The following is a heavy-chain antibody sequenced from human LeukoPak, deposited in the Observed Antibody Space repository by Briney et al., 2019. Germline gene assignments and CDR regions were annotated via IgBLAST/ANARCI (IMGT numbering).Heavy chain of an antibody. Sequence: ASVKVSCKASGYTFTGYYMHWVRQAPGQGLEWMGWINPNSGGTNYAQKFQGRVTMTRDTSISTAYMGLSRLRSDDTAVYYCARTPPAAGTAYYYYYMDVWGKGTTVTISS. J-gene: IGHJ6*03. CDR3: ARTPPAAGTAYYYYYMDV. CDR2: INPNSGGT. D-gene: IGHD6-13*01. CDR1: GYTFTGYY. V-gene: IGHV1-2*02.